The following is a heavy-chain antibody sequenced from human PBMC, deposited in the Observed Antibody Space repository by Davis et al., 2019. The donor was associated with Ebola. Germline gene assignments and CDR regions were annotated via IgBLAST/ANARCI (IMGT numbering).Heavy chain of an antibody. D-gene: IGHD3-16*01. Sequence: PSETLSLTCTVSGGSIRSGAYYWTWIRQHPGKGLEWIGYINYSGTAYFNPSVKSRITISVDTSKNQFSLRLNSVTAADTAVYYCARDKPYDVYYSYGMDVWGQGTTVTVSS. CDR1: GGSIRSGAYY. CDR2: INYSGTA. V-gene: IGHV4-31*03. J-gene: IGHJ6*02. CDR3: ARDKPYDVYYSYGMDV.